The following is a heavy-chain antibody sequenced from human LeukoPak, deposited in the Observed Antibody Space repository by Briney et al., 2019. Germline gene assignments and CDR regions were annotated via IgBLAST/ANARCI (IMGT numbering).Heavy chain of an antibody. CDR1: GFTFDDYA. CDR3: AKDRRMEYASSSGNWFDP. CDR2: ISWNSGSI. D-gene: IGHD6-6*01. J-gene: IGHJ5*02. V-gene: IGHV3-9*01. Sequence: GRSLRLSCAASGFTFDDYAMHWVRQAPGKGLEWVSGISWNSGSIGYADSVKGRFTISRDNAKNSLYLRMNSLRAEDTALYYCAKDRRMEYASSSGNWFDPWGQGTPVTVSS.